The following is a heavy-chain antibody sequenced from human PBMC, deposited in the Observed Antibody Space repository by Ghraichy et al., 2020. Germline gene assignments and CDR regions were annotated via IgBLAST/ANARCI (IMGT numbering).Heavy chain of an antibody. CDR3: AKDEADWTFWFGY. CDR1: GFTFSSYA. D-gene: IGHD3-9*01. Sequence: GGSLRLSCAASGFTFSSYAMSWVRQAPGKGLEWVSAISGSGGTTYHADSVKGRFTISRDNSKNTLYLQMNSLRAEDTAVYYCAKDEADWTFWFGYWGQGTLVTVSS. CDR2: ISGSGGTT. J-gene: IGHJ4*02. V-gene: IGHV3-23*01.